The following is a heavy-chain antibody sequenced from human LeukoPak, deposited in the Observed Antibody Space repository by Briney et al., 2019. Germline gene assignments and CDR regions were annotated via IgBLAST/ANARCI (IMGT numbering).Heavy chain of an antibody. D-gene: IGHD6-19*01. Sequence: SETLSLTCTVSGGSISGYYWSWIRQPPGKGLEWIGYIYYSGTTNYNPSLKNRVTISVDTSKNQFSLKLTSVTAADTAVYYCAKDRSDSSGWYYFDYWGQGTLVSVSS. CDR3: AKDRSDSSGWYYFDY. V-gene: IGHV4-59*01. CDR2: IYYSGTT. CDR1: GGSISGYY. J-gene: IGHJ4*02.